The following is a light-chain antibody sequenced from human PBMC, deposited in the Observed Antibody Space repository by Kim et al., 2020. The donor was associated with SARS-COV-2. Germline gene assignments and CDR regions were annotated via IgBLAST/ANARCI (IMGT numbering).Light chain of an antibody. CDR2: KAS. CDR1: QNINRW. V-gene: IGKV1-5*03. J-gene: IGKJ1*01. CDR3: QQYDSFVGT. Sequence: ASVGDRVTITCRASQNINRWLAWYQHKVGQAPKLLIHKASTLHSDVPLRFSGTGSGTEFTLTITNLQPDDFATYYCQQYDSFVGTFGQGTKVDIK.